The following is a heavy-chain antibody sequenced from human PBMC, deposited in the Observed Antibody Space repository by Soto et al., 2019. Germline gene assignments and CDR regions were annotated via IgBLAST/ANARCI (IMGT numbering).Heavy chain of an antibody. J-gene: IGHJ6*02. D-gene: IGHD2-2*01. CDR3: ARAVDCSSTSCYHHYYYYGMDV. Sequence: GGSLRLSCAASGFTFSSYAMHWVRQAPGKGLEWVAVISYDGSNKYYADSVKGRFTISRDNSKNTLYLQMNSLRAEDTAVYYCARAVDCSSTSCYHHYYYYGMDVWGQGTTVTVSS. CDR1: GFTFSSYA. CDR2: ISYDGSNK. V-gene: IGHV3-30-3*01.